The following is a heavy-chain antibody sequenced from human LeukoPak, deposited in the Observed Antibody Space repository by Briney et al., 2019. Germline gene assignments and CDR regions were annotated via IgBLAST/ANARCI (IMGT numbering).Heavy chain of an antibody. V-gene: IGHV4-39*01. CDR2: IYYSGSI. Sequence: SETLPLTCTVSGGSISSSSYYWGWIRQPPGKGLEWIGSIYYSGSIYYNPSLKSRVTISVDTSKNQFSLKLSSVTAADTAVYYCARVQRWELLSAAYYFDYWGQGTLVTVSS. CDR3: ARVQRWELLSAAYYFDY. J-gene: IGHJ4*02. D-gene: IGHD1-26*01. CDR1: GGSISSSSYY.